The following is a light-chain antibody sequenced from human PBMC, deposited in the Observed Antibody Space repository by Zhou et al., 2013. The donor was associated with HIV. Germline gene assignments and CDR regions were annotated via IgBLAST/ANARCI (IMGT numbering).Light chain of an antibody. V-gene: IGKV1-NL1*01. J-gene: IGKJ1*01. CDR1: QYISDS. CDR2: AAS. CDR3: HQYFRSPWT. Sequence: GDRVTITCRASQYISDSLAWYQQKPGRAPKLLLFAASNLGSGVPSRFSGRGSGTDYTLTISSLQPEDFASYYCHQYFRSPWTFGQGTKVEIK.